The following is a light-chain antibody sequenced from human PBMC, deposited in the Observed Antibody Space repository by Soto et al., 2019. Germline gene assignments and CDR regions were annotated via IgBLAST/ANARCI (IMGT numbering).Light chain of an antibody. CDR3: SSYTSSSTLNV. Sequence: SAPTQPASGSGAPGQAITISCTGTSSDVGGYNYVSWYQQHPGKAPKLMIYDVSNRPSGVSNRFSGSKSGNTASLTISGLQAEDEADYYCSSYTSSSTLNVFGTGTKVTVL. V-gene: IGLV2-14*01. CDR1: SSDVGGYNY. J-gene: IGLJ1*01. CDR2: DVS.